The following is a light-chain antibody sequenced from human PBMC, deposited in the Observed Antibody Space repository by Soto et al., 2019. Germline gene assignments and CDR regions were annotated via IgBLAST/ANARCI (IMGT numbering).Light chain of an antibody. Sequence: IQMTQTPSSVAASVGDRVTITCRASQDISTWLAWFQQKPGKAPKLLIYAASSLQSGVPSRFSGSGSGTVFTLTISSLQPEDFATYFCQKASSFLPTPFGQGTRLE. CDR2: AAS. V-gene: IGKV1-12*01. J-gene: IGKJ5*01. CDR3: QKASSFLPTP. CDR1: QDISTW.